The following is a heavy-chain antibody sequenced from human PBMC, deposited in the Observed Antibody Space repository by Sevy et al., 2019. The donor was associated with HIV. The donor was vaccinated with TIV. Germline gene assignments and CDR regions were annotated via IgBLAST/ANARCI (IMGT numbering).Heavy chain of an antibody. J-gene: IGHJ4*02. Sequence: GSLRLSCAASGFTFSSYALLWVRQAPGKGLEWVSLISYDGRKKYYSDSVKGRFAISRDESKTTQFLQMNCLGSEDTAIYYCARVGVSYCTDDCYHRFDYWGRGTLVTVSS. V-gene: IGHV3-30*09. D-gene: IGHD2-21*02. CDR3: ARVGVSYCTDDCYHRFDY. CDR1: GFTFSSYA. CDR2: ISYDGRKK.